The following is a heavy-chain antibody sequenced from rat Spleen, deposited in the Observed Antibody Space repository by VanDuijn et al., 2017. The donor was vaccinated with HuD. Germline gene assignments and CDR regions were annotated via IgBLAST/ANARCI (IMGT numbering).Heavy chain of an antibody. CDR2: IWGDGST. CDR3: TRGPPRDDGNYYYGYYFDY. D-gene: IGHD1-12*02. CDR1: GFSLISYG. Sequence: QVQLKESGPGLVQPSQTLSLTCTVSGFSLISYGVNWVRQPPGKGLEWMGGIWGDGSTNYNSALKSRLSISRDTSKSQVFLKMNSLQTEDTAIYFCTRGPPRDDGNYYYGYYFDYWGQGVMVTVSS. J-gene: IGHJ2*01. V-gene: IGHV2-13*01.